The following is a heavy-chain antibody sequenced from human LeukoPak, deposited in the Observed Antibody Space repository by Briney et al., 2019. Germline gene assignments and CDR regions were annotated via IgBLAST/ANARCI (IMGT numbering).Heavy chain of an antibody. J-gene: IGHJ5*02. Sequence: VASVKVSCKASGGTFSSYAISWVRQAPGQGLEWMGGIIPIFGTANYAQKFQGRVTITADESTSTAYMELSSLRSEDTAVYYCARAGGSTSLKFDPWGQGTLVTVSS. V-gene: IGHV1-69*13. CDR1: GGTFSSYA. D-gene: IGHD2-2*01. CDR2: IIPIFGTA. CDR3: ARAGGSTSLKFDP.